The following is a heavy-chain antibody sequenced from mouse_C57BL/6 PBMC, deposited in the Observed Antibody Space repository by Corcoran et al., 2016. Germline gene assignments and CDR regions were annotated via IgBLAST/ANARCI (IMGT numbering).Heavy chain of an antibody. CDR1: GFSLSTSGMG. D-gene: IGHD2-3*01. Sequence: QVTLKESGPGILQSSQTLSLTCSFSGFSLSTSGMGVSWIRQPSGKGLEWLAHIYWDDDKRYNPSLKSRLTISKDTSRNQVFLKITSVDTADTATYYCARRFDYDGYYNYAMDYWGQGTSVTVSS. J-gene: IGHJ4*01. V-gene: IGHV8-12*01. CDR2: IYWDDDK. CDR3: ARRFDYDGYYNYAMDY.